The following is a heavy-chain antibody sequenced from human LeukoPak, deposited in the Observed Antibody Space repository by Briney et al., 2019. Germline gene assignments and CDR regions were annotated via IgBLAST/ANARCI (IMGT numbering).Heavy chain of an antibody. D-gene: IGHD3-3*01. J-gene: IGHJ5*02. V-gene: IGHV1-18*01. Sequence: ASVKVSCKASGYTFINYGISWVRQAPGQGLEWMGWISANSGNTKFAQKVQGRITMTTDTSTSTAYMELRSLRSDDTAIYYCARDRHYDASTVFDPWDQGTLVTVSS. CDR3: ARDRHYDASTVFDP. CDR1: GYTFINYG. CDR2: ISANSGNT.